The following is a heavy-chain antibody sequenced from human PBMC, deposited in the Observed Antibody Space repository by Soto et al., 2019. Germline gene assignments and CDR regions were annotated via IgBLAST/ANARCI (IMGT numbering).Heavy chain of an antibody. Sequence: PSETLSLTCTVSGGSISRGGYYWSWIRQHPGKGREWIGYIYYSGSTYYNPSLKSRVTISVDTSKNQFSLKLSSVTAADTAVYYCARLIRPNEHIVVVPAAILAHYYYYYGMDVWGQGTTVTVSS. J-gene: IGHJ6*02. D-gene: IGHD2-2*02. CDR1: GGSISRGGYY. CDR3: ARLIRPNEHIVVVPAAILAHYYYYYGMDV. V-gene: IGHV4-31*03. CDR2: IYYSGST.